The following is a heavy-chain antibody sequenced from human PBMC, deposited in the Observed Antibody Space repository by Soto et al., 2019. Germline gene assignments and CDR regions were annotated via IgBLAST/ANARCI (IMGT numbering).Heavy chain of an antibody. Sequence: TLSLTCAVSGVSISSGCYSWSWIRQPPGKGLEWIGYIYHSGSTYYNPSLKSRVTISVDTSRNQFSLKLSSVTAADTAVYYCARAGGSSWYIWFDPWGQGTLVTVSS. CDR1: GVSISSGCYS. CDR3: ARAGGSSWYIWFDP. CDR2: IYHSGST. J-gene: IGHJ5*02. D-gene: IGHD6-13*01. V-gene: IGHV4-30-2*01.